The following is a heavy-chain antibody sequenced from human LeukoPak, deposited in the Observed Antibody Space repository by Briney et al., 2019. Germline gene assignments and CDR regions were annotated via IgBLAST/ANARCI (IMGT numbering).Heavy chain of an antibody. J-gene: IGHJ5*02. Sequence: ASVKVSCKASGYTFTSYGISWVRQAPGQGLEWMGWISAYNGNTNYAQKLQGRVTMTTDTSTSTAYMELRSLRSDDTAVYYCAREESYYDFWSGYYHGYNWFDPWGQGTLVTVSS. D-gene: IGHD3-3*01. CDR2: ISAYNGNT. V-gene: IGHV1-18*01. CDR3: AREESYYDFWSGYYHGYNWFDP. CDR1: GYTFTSYG.